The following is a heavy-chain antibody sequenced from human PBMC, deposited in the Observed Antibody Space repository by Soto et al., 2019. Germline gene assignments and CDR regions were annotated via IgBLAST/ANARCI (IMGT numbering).Heavy chain of an antibody. CDR1: GGSISSGGYS. CDR3: ARGGAYCGGDCYSPFDY. D-gene: IGHD2-21*02. Sequence: SETLSLTCAVSGGSISSGGYSWSWIRQPPGKGLEWIGYIYHSGSTYYNPSLKSRVTISVDRSKNQFSLKLSSVTAADTAVYYCARGGAYCGGDCYSPFDYWGQGNRVTVSS. J-gene: IGHJ4*02. V-gene: IGHV4-30-2*01. CDR2: IYHSGST.